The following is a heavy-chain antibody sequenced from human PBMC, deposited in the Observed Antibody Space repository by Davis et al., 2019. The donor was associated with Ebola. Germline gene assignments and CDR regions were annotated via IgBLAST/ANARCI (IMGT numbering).Heavy chain of an antibody. CDR1: GFASRSSS. V-gene: IGHV3-48*02. J-gene: IGHJ3*01. CDR2: IVSTSDTT. Sequence: PGGSLRLSCVASGFASRSSSMDWVRQPPGKGLEWLAYIVSTSDTTYYADSVKGRFTISRDNAKNAVYLQMNNLRDEDTGVYYCARDEGRTFDLWGQGTTVNVSS. CDR3: ARDEGRTFDL.